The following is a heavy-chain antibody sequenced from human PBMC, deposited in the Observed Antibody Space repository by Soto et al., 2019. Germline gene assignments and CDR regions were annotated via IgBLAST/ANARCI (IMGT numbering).Heavy chain of an antibody. CDR3: ARDHSSGWYESYAFDS. V-gene: IGHV1-3*01. CDR2: INAGNGKT. J-gene: IGHJ3*02. Sequence: ASVKVSCKASGYTFTSYAMHWVRQAPGQRLERMGWINAGNGKTKYSQKFQGRVTITRDTSASTAYMELSSLRSEDTAVYYCARDHSSGWYESYAFDSWGQGTMVTVSS. D-gene: IGHD6-19*01. CDR1: GYTFTSYA.